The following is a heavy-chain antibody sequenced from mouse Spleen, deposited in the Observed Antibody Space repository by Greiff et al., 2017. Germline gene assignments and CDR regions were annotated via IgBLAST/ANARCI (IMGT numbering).Heavy chain of an antibody. V-gene: IGHV1-26*01. Sequence: EVQLQQSGPELVKPGASVKISCKASGYTFTDYYMNWVKQSHGKSLEWIGDINPNNGGTSYNQKFKGKATLTVDKSSSTAYMELRSLTSEDSAVYYCAKRGREKANWAFDYWGQGTTLTVSS. D-gene: IGHD4-1*01. CDR1: GYTFTDYY. J-gene: IGHJ2*01. CDR2: INPNNGGT. CDR3: AKRGREKANWAFDY.